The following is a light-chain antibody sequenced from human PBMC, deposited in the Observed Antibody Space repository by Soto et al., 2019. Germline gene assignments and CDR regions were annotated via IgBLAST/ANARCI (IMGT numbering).Light chain of an antibody. J-gene: IGKJ2*01. CDR2: DAS. V-gene: IGKV1-5*01. Sequence: DIQMTQSHSTLSAFVGDRVTITCRASQSVISSLAWYQQKPGKAPKLLIYDASTLESGVPSRFSGSGYGTEFTVTIISLQPGDFAAYFCQQYESFSPYTFGQRTRLEIK. CDR3: QQYESFSPYT. CDR1: QSVISS.